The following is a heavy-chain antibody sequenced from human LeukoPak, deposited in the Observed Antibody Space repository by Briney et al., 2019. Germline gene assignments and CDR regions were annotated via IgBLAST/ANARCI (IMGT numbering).Heavy chain of an antibody. CDR1: GGSISSYY. CDR2: IYYSGST. V-gene: IGHV4-59*08. CDR3: ARGDDPRITMVRGPNHYYYGMDV. Sequence: SETLSLTCTVSGGSISSYYWSWIRQPPGKGLEWIGYIYYSGSTSYSGNTNYNPSLESRVTILVDTSKNQFSLKLSSVTAADTAVYYCARGDDPRITMVRGPNHYYYGMDVWGQGTTVTVSS. D-gene: IGHD3-10*01. J-gene: IGHJ6*02.